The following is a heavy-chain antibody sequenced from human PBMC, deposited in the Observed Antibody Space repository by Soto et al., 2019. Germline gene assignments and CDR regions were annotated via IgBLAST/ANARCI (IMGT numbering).Heavy chain of an antibody. Sequence: EVQLVESGGGLVQPGGSLRLSCAISGITFSDHDIDWVRQAAGKGLEWLGRSRTRADNYATDYAASVKGRFTFLRDDSKSPLSLQMRSLKTGGTAMYDFVLCVRGIFNYWGQGTLVTVSS. CDR1: GITFSDHD. D-gene: IGHD3-10*02. J-gene: IGHJ4*02. V-gene: IGHV3-72*01. CDR2: SRTRADNYAT. CDR3: VLCVRGIFNY.